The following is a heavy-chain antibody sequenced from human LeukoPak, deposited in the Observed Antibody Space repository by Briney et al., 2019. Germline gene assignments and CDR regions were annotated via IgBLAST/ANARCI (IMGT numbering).Heavy chain of an antibody. V-gene: IGHV3-53*01. CDR2: IYSGGST. Sequence: PGGSLRLSCAASGFTVSSNYMSWVRQAPGKGLEWVSVIYSGGSTYYADSVKGRFTISRDNSKNTLYLQMNSLRAEDTAVYYCARSAHCSGGSCYVGYFDYWGQGTLVTVSS. CDR3: ARSAHCSGGSCYVGYFDY. D-gene: IGHD2-15*01. CDR1: GFTVSSNY. J-gene: IGHJ4*02.